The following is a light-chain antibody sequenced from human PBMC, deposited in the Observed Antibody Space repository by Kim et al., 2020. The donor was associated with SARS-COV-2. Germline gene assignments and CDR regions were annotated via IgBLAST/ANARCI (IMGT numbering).Light chain of an antibody. V-gene: IGLV3-19*01. CDR3: TSRDSSGDHVI. Sequence: AVGQTVRLTCQGDSLKNYYATWYQQRPGQAPLLVFYGKSNRPSVIPDRFSGSASGNTASLTISGAQAEDEADYYCTSRDSSGDHVIFGGGTQLTVL. CDR2: GKS. J-gene: IGLJ2*01. CDR1: SLKNYY.